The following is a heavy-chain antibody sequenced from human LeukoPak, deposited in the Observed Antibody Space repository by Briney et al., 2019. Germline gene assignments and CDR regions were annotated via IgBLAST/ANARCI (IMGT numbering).Heavy chain of an antibody. Sequence: SVKVSCKTSGFTFSTSAVQWVRQARGQRLEWIGWIIVGSGATNYAQSLQGRFTITRDMSTNTACMELSSLGSEDSAVYYCAAELYGVYTDCCTFHLWGQGTLVTVSS. CDR1: GFTFSTSA. J-gene: IGHJ3*01. CDR2: IIVGSGAT. CDR3: AAELYGVYTDCCTFHL. V-gene: IGHV1-58*01. D-gene: IGHD4-17*01.